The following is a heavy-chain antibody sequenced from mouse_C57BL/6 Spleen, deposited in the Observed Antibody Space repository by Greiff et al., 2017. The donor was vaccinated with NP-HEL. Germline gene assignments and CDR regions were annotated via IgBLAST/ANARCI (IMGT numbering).Heavy chain of an antibody. CDR3: TRRPSYYGNPYFDY. Sequence: QVQLQQYGAELVRPGASVTLSCKASGYTFTDYEMHWVKQTPVHGLEWIGAIDPETGGTAYNQKFKGKAILTADKSSSTAYMELRSLTSEDSAVYYCTRRPSYYGNPYFDYWGQGTTLTVSS. J-gene: IGHJ2*01. CDR2: IDPETGGT. V-gene: IGHV1-15*01. D-gene: IGHD2-10*01. CDR1: GYTFTDYE.